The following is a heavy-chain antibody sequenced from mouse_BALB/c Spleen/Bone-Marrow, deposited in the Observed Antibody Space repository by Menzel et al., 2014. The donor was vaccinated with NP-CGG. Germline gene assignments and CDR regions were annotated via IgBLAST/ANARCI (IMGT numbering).Heavy chain of an antibody. CDR2: IDPANGNT. V-gene: IGHV14-3*02. CDR1: GFNIKDTY. CDR3: ARYYYGTLLDY. J-gene: IGHJ2*01. D-gene: IGHD1-1*01. Sequence: VHVKQSGAELVKSGASVKLSCTASGFNIKDTYMHWVKQRPEQGLEWIGRIDPANGNTKYDLKFQGKATITADTSSNTAYLQLSSLTSEDTAVYYCARYYYGTLLDYWGQGTTLTVSS.